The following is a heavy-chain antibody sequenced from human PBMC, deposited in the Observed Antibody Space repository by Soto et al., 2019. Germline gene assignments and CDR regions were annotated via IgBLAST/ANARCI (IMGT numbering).Heavy chain of an antibody. CDR3: ARHFAGVVYDILTGYYKPFDY. D-gene: IGHD3-9*01. V-gene: IGHV4-39*01. J-gene: IGHJ4*02. CDR2: IYYSGST. CDR1: GGSISSSSYY. Sequence: SETLSLTCTVSGGSISSSSYYWGWIRQPPGKGLEWIGSIYYSGSTYYNPSLKSRVTISVDTSKNQFSLKLSSVTAADTAVYYCARHFAGVVYDILTGYYKPFDYWGQGTLVTAPQ.